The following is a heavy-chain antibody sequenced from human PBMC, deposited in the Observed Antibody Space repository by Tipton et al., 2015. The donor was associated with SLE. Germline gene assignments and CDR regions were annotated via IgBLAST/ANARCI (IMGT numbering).Heavy chain of an antibody. D-gene: IGHD6-19*01. CDR2: ISSNGGRT. Sequence: GSLSLSCAASGFTFSSYAMHWVRQAPGKGLEYVSAISSNGGRTCYADSVKGRFTISRDNSKNTLYLQMGSLRAEDMAVYYCARAERRNILGIAVAGRGAFDIWGQGTMVTVSS. CDR3: ARAERRNILGIAVAGRGAFDI. CDR1: GFTFSSYA. J-gene: IGHJ3*02. V-gene: IGHV3-64*02.